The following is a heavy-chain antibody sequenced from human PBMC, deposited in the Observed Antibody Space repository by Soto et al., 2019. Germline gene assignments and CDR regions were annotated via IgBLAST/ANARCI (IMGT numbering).Heavy chain of an antibody. CDR1: GGTFSRYA. Sequence: ASVKVSCKASGGTFSRYAISWVRQAPGQGLEWMGGIIPIFGTANYAQKFQGRATITADESTSTAYMELSSLRSEDTAVYYCARMLAAAGTVWGYYGMDVWGQGTTVTVSS. V-gene: IGHV1-69*13. J-gene: IGHJ6*02. D-gene: IGHD6-13*01. CDR2: IIPIFGTA. CDR3: ARMLAAAGTVWGYYGMDV.